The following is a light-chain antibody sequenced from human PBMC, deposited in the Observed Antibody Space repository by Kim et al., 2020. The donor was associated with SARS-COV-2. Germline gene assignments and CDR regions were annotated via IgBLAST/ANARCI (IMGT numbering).Light chain of an antibody. CDR1: SSNIGSNT. CDR3: AAWDDSLNAYV. CDR2: NND. Sequence: ELTQPPSASGTPGQRVTISCSGSSSNIGSNTVNWYQHLPGTAPKVLMYNNDQRPSGVPDRFSGSKSGTSASLAISGLQSEDEADYYCAAWDDSLNAYVFATGTKVTVL. J-gene: IGLJ1*01. V-gene: IGLV1-44*01.